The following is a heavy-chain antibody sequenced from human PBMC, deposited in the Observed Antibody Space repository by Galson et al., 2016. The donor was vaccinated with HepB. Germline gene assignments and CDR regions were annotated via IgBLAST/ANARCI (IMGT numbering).Heavy chain of an antibody. CDR1: GYTLTGLS. J-gene: IGHJ6*02. CDR3: ATGLPSRGYSGYVSYQYFGMDV. V-gene: IGHV1-24*01. D-gene: IGHD5-12*01. CDR2: FDPEDGVT. Sequence: SVKVSCKVSGYTLTGLSIHWVRQAPGKGLEWMGGFDPEDGVTTYTQKFQGRFTMTEDTSTDTAYMELSSLISEDTAVYYCATGLPSRGYSGYVSYQYFGMDVWGQGTTVTVSS.